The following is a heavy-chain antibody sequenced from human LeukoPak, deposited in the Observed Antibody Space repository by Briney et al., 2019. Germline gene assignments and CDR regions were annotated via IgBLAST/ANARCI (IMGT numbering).Heavy chain of an antibody. CDR2: ISSSGSTI. Sequence: PGGSLRLSCAASGFTFSSYEMNWVRQAPGKGLEWVSYISSSGSTIYYADSVKGRFTISRDNAKNSLYLQMNSLRAEDTAVYYCARETTYYDILTGPAYYYYMDVWGKGTTVTISS. V-gene: IGHV3-48*03. CDR1: GFTFSSYE. CDR3: ARETTYYDILTGPAYYYYMDV. J-gene: IGHJ6*03. D-gene: IGHD3-9*01.